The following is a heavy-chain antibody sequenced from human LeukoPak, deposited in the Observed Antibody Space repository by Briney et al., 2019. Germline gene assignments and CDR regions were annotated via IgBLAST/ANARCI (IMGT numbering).Heavy chain of an antibody. J-gene: IGHJ4*02. D-gene: IGHD2-15*01. CDR1: GFIFSPYA. V-gene: IGHV3-53*01. Sequence: GGSLRLSCSASGFIFSPYAMHWVRQAPGKGLEWVSVLYSDGRTYYADSVKGRFTISRDTSKNTLYLQVNSLRAEDTAVYYCARGGGYYPIDYWGQGTLVTVSS. CDR3: ARGGGYYPIDY. CDR2: LYSDGRT.